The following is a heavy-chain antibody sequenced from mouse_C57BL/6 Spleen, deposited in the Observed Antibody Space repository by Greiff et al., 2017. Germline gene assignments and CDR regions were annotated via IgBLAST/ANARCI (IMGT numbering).Heavy chain of an antibody. CDR3: TRATTVVASYYFDY. CDR2: ISSGGDYI. CDR1: GFTFSSYA. J-gene: IGHJ2*01. D-gene: IGHD1-1*01. Sequence: EVQEVESGEGLVKPGGSLKLSCAASGFTFSSYAMSWVRQTPEKRLEWVAYISSGGDYIYYADTVKGRFTISRDNARNTLYLQMSSLKSEDTAMFYCTRATTVVASYYFDYWGQGTTLTVSS. V-gene: IGHV5-9-1*02.